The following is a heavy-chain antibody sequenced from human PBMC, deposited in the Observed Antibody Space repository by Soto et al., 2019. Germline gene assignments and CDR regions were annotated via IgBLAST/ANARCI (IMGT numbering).Heavy chain of an antibody. CDR2: TYYRSKWYN. J-gene: IGHJ5*02. CDR3: AREAYGGYVGRMGRHPNWFDP. Sequence: QVQLQQSGPGLVKPSQTLSLTCAISGDSVSSNSAAWNWIRQSPSRGLEWLGRTYYRSKWYNDYAVSVKSRITINPDTSKNQFSLQLNSVTPEDTAVYYCAREAYGGYVGRMGRHPNWFDPWGQGTLVTVSS. CDR1: GDSVSSNSAA. V-gene: IGHV6-1*01. D-gene: IGHD5-12*01.